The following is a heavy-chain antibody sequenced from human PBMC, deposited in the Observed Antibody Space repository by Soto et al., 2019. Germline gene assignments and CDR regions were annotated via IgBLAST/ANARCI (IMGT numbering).Heavy chain of an antibody. CDR1: GYTFTGYY. CDR2: INPNSGGT. D-gene: IGHD2-15*01. Sequence: ASVKVSCKASGYTFTGYYMHWVRQAPGQGLEWMGWINPNSGGTNYAQKFQGWVTMTRDTSISTAYMELSRLRSDDTAVYYCARGGYCSGGSCYYSYYGMDVWGQGTTVTVSS. CDR3: ARGGYCSGGSCYYSYYGMDV. J-gene: IGHJ6*02. V-gene: IGHV1-2*04.